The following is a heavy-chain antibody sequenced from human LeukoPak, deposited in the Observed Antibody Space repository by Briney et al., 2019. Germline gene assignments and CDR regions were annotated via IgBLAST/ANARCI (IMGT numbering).Heavy chain of an antibody. CDR2: ISSSSSYI. J-gene: IGHJ4*02. CDR1: GFTFSSYS. CDR3: ASELVVGY. D-gene: IGHD1-26*01. V-gene: IGHV3-21*04. Sequence: GGSLRLSCAASGFTFSSYSMNWVRQAPGKGLEWVSSISSSSSYIYYADSVKGRFTISRDNAKNTLYLQMDSLRDEDTAVYYCASELVVGYWGLGTLVTVSS.